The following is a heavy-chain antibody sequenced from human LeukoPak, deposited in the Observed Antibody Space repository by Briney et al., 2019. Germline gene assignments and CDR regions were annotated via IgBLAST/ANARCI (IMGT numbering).Heavy chain of an antibody. V-gene: IGHV3-23*01. Sequence: GGSLRLSCAASRFTFSSYAMSWVRQAPGKGLEWVSTISNSGSYTSYADSVKGRFTISRDNSKNTLYLQMNSLRAEDTAVYYCYCSGSSCYSVRFDPWGQGTLDRVSS. CDR2: ISNSGSYT. J-gene: IGHJ5*02. D-gene: IGHD2-15*01. CDR3: YCSGSSCYSVRFDP. CDR1: RFTFSSYA.